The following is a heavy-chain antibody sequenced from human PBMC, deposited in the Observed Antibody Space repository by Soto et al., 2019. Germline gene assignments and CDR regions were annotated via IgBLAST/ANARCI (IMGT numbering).Heavy chain of an antibody. V-gene: IGHV3-21*01. Sequence: GGSLRLSCAASGFTFSSYSMNWVRQAPGKGLEWVSSISSSSSYIYYADSVKGRFTISRDNAKNSLYLQMNSLRAEDTAVYYCARGWEESSWVGYYFDYWGQGTLVTVSS. J-gene: IGHJ4*02. CDR2: ISSSSSYI. D-gene: IGHD6-13*01. CDR1: GFTFSSYS. CDR3: ARGWEESSWVGYYFDY.